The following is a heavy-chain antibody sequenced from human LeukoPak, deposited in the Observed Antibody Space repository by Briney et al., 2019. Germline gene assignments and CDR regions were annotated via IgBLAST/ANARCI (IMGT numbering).Heavy chain of an antibody. Sequence: GGSLRLSCVASGFTLSSHSMTWVRQAPGKGLEWVSSISSSSSYMYYADSLKGRFTISRDNAKSSLYLQMNSLRAEDTAVHYCARDYSGYYYYMDVWGKGTTVTVSS. J-gene: IGHJ6*03. V-gene: IGHV3-21*01. CDR2: ISSSSSYM. CDR1: GFTLSSHS. CDR3: ARDYSGYYYYMDV. D-gene: IGHD2-21*01.